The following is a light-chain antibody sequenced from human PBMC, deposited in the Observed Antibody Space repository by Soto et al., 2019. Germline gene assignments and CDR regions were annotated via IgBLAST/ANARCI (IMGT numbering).Light chain of an antibody. CDR2: GAS. CDR3: QQYNTWPWT. Sequence: EIVMTQSPATLSVSPGERATLSCRASQSVSSNLAWYQQKPGQAPRLLIYGASTRATGIPARFSGSGSGTEFTLTVSSLQSEDFAVYYCQQYNTWPWTFGQVTKVEI. CDR1: QSVSSN. J-gene: IGKJ1*01. V-gene: IGKV3-15*01.